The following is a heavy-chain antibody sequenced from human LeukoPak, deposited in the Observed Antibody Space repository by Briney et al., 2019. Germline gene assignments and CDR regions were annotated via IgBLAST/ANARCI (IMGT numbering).Heavy chain of an antibody. D-gene: IGHD2-2*01. CDR1: GYTFTSYG. Sequence: ASVKVSCKASGYTFTSYGISWVRQAPGQGLEWMGWISAYSGNTNYAQKLQGRVTMTTDTSTSTAYVELRSLRSDDTAVYYCARDRPDLGYCSSTSCPQIIDYWGQGTLVTVSS. V-gene: IGHV1-18*01. J-gene: IGHJ4*02. CDR3: ARDRPDLGYCSSTSCPQIIDY. CDR2: ISAYSGNT.